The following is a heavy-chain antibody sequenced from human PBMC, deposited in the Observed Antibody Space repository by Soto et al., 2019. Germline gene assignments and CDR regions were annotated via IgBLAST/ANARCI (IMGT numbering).Heavy chain of an antibody. CDR3: PRASYFSEKTAYYAKSFKWFDP. CDR2: SSGSGGST. Sequence: ETLSLTRAVYGGSFSGYYWSWIRQPPWKGLEWFSASSGSGGSTYYADSVKGRFTVSRHNYRNTLQLQMDSLRPEDTAVYYCPRASYFSEKTAYYAKSFKWFDPWGQGPLVTVSS. CDR1: GGSFSGYY. J-gene: IGHJ5*02. D-gene: IGHD3-9*01. V-gene: IGHV3-53*04.